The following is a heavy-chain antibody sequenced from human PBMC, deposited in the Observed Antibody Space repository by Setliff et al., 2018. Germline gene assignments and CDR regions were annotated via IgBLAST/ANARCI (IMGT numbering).Heavy chain of an antibody. V-gene: IGHV4-61*09. CDR2: FHTGGST. Sequence: SETLSLTCTVSGDSISSGSYYWTWIRQPAGKGLEWIGHFHTGGSTNYNRSLRSRVTISVDTSKNQFSLKLSSVTAADTAVYYCARGVPYYNFWSGYYGPLHYFDYWGQGTLVTVSS. J-gene: IGHJ4*02. CDR1: GDSISSGSYY. D-gene: IGHD3-3*01. CDR3: ARGVPYYNFWSGYYGPLHYFDY.